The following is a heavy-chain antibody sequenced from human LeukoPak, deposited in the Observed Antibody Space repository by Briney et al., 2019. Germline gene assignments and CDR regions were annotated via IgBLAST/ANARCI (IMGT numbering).Heavy chain of an antibody. CDR1: GYNFVGYY. CDR2: INPRDGET. Sequence: GASVKVSCKGSGYNFVGYYIHWVRQVPGQGLEWMGRINPRDGETSFAQKFQGRVTMTRDTSICTAYMELSGLRSDDTAVYYCGRDWELRFHQGGLDYWGQGTLVTVSS. CDR3: GRDWELRFHQGGLDY. D-gene: IGHD3-3*01. J-gene: IGHJ4*02. V-gene: IGHV1-2*06.